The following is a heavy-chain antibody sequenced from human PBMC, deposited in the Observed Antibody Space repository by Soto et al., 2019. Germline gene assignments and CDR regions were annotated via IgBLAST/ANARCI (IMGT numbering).Heavy chain of an antibody. J-gene: IGHJ3*02. Sequence: GGSLRLSCAVSGFSVSNTYMSWVRQAPGKGLEWISVIYRGRATYYADSVKGRFTISRDDSRNTVYLQMNSLTTEDTAVYFCARDRSDSSRADSFDIWGQGTMVTVSS. CDR3: ARDRSDSSRADSFDI. CDR2: IYRGRAT. D-gene: IGHD6-25*01. CDR1: GFSVSNTY. V-gene: IGHV3-53*01.